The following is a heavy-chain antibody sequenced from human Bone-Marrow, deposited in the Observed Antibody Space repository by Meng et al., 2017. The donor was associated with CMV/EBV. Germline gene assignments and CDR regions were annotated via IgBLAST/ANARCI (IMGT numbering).Heavy chain of an antibody. CDR3: SRGFGGFDY. D-gene: IGHD3-16*01. CDR1: GFTFSLHW. Sequence: GGSLRLSCAASGFTFSLHWMAWVRQAPGKGREWVANINKDGSETYHVDSVEGRFTVSRDNAKSSLYLQMNRLRAEDTAVYYCSRGFGGFDYWGQGVLVTVSS. CDR2: INKDGSET. V-gene: IGHV3-7*01. J-gene: IGHJ4*02.